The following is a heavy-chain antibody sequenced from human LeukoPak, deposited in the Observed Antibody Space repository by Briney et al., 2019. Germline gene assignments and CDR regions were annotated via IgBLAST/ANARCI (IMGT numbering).Heavy chain of an antibody. CDR3: ARVRVAVAGTGDYYFDY. J-gene: IGHJ4*02. V-gene: IGHV3-7*01. Sequence: GGSLRLSCAASGFTFSSYWMSWVRQAPGKGLEGVANIKQDGSEKYYVDSVKGRFTISRDNAKNSLYLQMNSLRAEDTAVYYCARVRVAVAGTGDYYFDYWGQGTLVTVSS. CDR2: IKQDGSEK. CDR1: GFTFSSYW. D-gene: IGHD6-19*01.